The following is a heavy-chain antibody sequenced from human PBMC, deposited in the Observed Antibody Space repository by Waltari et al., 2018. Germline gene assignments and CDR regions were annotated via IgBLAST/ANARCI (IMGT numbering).Heavy chain of an antibody. J-gene: IGHJ6*02. CDR2: ISNDGSSI. CDR3: VRLAQRTYRSPVPGRHYYYGMDV. D-gene: IGHD3-10*01. Sequence: EEQLLESGGGLVQPGDSLRLSCAASGFRFSNYWMNWVRQAPGKGLVWVSRISNDGSSITYADSVKGRFTIARDNAKNKLYLQMKRLRAEDTAVYYCVRLAQRTYRSPVPGRHYYYGMDVWGQGTTVTVSS. V-gene: IGHV3-74*03. CDR1: GFRFSNYW.